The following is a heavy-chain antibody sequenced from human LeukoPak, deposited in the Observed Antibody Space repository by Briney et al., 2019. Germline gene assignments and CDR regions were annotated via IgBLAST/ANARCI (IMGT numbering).Heavy chain of an antibody. D-gene: IGHD4-11*01. CDR1: GFTFSRYW. J-gene: IGHJ4*02. CDR3: ARESDQSKYPGTFDH. CDR2: IKHDGSEK. V-gene: IGHV3-7*01. Sequence: GGSLRLSCAASGFTFSRYWMSWVRQAPGKRLEWVANIKHDGSEKYYVDSVKGRFTISRDNAKNSLSLQMNSLRVEDTALYYCARESDQSKYPGTFDHWGPGTLVAVSS.